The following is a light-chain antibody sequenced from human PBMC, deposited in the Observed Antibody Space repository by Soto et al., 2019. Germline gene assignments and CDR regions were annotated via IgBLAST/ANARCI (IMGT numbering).Light chain of an antibody. CDR1: QSISSY. Sequence: DIQMTQSPSSLSASVEDRVTITCRVSQSISSYLNWYHQKPGKAPKLLIYAASSLQSGVPSRFSGSGSGTDFTLTISSLQPEDFATYYCQQSYSTPLTFGGGTKVDI. J-gene: IGKJ4*01. CDR3: QQSYSTPLT. CDR2: AAS. V-gene: IGKV1-39*01.